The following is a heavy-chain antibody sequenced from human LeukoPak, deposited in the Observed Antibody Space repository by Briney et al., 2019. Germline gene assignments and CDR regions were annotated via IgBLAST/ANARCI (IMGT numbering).Heavy chain of an antibody. J-gene: IGHJ5*02. CDR2: ISYTGST. Sequence: SETLSLTCTVSGDSISSYYWSWIRQPPGKGLEWIGYISYTGSTNYNPSLKSRVTISVDTSKNQFSLKLSSVTAADTAVYYCANTALIVATTQGSDPWGQGTLVTVSS. V-gene: IGHV4-59*01. CDR1: GDSISSYY. CDR3: ANTALIVATTQGSDP. D-gene: IGHD5-12*01.